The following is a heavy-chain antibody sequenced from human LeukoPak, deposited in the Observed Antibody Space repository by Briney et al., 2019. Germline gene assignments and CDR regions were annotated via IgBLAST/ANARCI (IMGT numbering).Heavy chain of an antibody. Sequence: GGSLRLSCAASGFTFSSYEMNWVRQAPGKGLEWVSYISSSGSTIYYADSVKGRFTISRDNAKNSLYLQMNSLRAEDTAVYYCARSHKRRPYYYYGMDVWGKGTTVTVSS. D-gene: IGHD6-25*01. CDR2: ISSSGSTI. CDR1: GFTFSSYE. J-gene: IGHJ6*04. CDR3: ARSHKRRPYYYYGMDV. V-gene: IGHV3-48*03.